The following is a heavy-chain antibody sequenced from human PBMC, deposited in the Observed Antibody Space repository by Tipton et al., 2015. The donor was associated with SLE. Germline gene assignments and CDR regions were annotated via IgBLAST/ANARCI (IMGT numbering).Heavy chain of an antibody. D-gene: IGHD4-17*01. CDR2: ISYSGTT. V-gene: IGHV4-59*01. J-gene: IGHJ2*01. Sequence: TLSLTCTVSNGSISNYYWSWIRQAPGKALEWIGYISYSGTTNYSPSLKSRVTLSVDTSKNQFSLKLSSVTAADTAVYYCARDRTTETEFRYFDFWGRGTLVTVSS. CDR3: ARDRTTETEFRYFDF. CDR1: NGSISNYY.